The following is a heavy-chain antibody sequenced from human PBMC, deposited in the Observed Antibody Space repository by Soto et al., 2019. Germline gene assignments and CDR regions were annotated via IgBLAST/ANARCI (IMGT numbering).Heavy chain of an antibody. D-gene: IGHD6-19*01. CDR2: IYYSGST. Sequence: SETLSLTCTVSGGSISSGGYYWRWIRQHPGKGLEWIGYIYYSGSTYYNPSLKSRVTISVDTSKNQFSLKLSSVTAADTAVYYCARVPYSSGCFDYWGQGTLVTVSS. J-gene: IGHJ4*02. CDR1: GGSISSGGYY. CDR3: ARVPYSSGCFDY. V-gene: IGHV4-31*03.